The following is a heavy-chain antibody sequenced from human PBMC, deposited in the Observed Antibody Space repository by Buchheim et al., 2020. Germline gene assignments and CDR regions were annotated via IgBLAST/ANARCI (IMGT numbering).Heavy chain of an antibody. CDR1: GGSISSYY. V-gene: IGHV4-59*01. CDR2: IYYSGST. Sequence: QVQLQESGPGLVKPSETLSLTCTVSGGSISSYYWSWIRQPPGKGLEWIGYIYYSGSTNYNPSLTSRVTISVDTSKNQFSLKLSSVTAADTAVYYCARRRYCSSTSCYEGFDYWGQGTL. CDR3: ARRRYCSSTSCYEGFDY. D-gene: IGHD2-2*01. J-gene: IGHJ4*02.